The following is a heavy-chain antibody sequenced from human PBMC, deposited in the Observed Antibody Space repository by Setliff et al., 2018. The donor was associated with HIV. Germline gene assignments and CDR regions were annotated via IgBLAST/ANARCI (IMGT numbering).Heavy chain of an antibody. CDR2: SNYNGIT. J-gene: IGHJ6*03. D-gene: IGHD2-15*01. CDR3: ASEIVASTPLPDSLSMDV. V-gene: IGHV4-34*01. CDR1: GGSFSGLY. Sequence: PSETLSLTCAVYGGSFSGLYWNWIRQSPGKGLEWIGRSNYNGITNYNPSLKSRVPISIDTSKHQVSLRLQSVTVADAAIYYCASEIVASTPLPDSLSMDVWGKGSTVTSP.